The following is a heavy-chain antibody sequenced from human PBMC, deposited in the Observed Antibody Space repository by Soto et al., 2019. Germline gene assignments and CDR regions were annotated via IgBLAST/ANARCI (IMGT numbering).Heavy chain of an antibody. CDR3: AKDRGCSSTSCYFNWFDP. Sequence: QVQLVESGGGVVQPGRSLRLSCAASGFTFSSYGMHWVRQAPGKGLEWVAVISYDGSNKYYADSVKGRFTISRDNSKNTLYLQMNSLRAEDTAMYYCAKDRGCSSTSCYFNWFDPWGQGTLVTVSS. CDR2: ISYDGSNK. V-gene: IGHV3-30*18. D-gene: IGHD2-2*01. J-gene: IGHJ5*02. CDR1: GFTFSSYG.